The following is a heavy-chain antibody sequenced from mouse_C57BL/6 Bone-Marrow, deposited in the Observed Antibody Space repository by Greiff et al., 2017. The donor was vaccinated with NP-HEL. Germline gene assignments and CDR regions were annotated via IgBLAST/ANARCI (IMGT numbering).Heavy chain of an antibody. CDR3: ARDYYGSSGAY. V-gene: IGHV1-59*01. Sequence: VQLQQPGAELVRPGTSVKLSCKASGYTFTSYWMHWVKQRPGQGLEWIGVIDPSDSYTNYNQKFKGKAKLTVDTSSSTAYMQLSSLTSEDSAVYYCARDYYGSSGAYWGQGTLVTVSA. CDR2: IDPSDSYT. J-gene: IGHJ3*01. D-gene: IGHD1-1*01. CDR1: GYTFTSYW.